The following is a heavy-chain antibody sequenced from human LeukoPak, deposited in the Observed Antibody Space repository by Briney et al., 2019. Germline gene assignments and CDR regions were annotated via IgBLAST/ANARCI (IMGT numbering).Heavy chain of an antibody. CDR2: IWYDGSNK. CDR1: GFTFSSYG. J-gene: IGHJ4*02. Sequence: GGSLRLSCAASGFTFSSYGMHWVRQAPGKGLEWVAVIWYDGSNKYYADSVKGRFTISRDNSKNTVYLQMNSLRAEDTAVYYCAKDQSPKRYRQTSDSWGQGTLVTVSS. V-gene: IGHV3-33*06. D-gene: IGHD5-18*01. CDR3: AKDQSPKRYRQTSDS.